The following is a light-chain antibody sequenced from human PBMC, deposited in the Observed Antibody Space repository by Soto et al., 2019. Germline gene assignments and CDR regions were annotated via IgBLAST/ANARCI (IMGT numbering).Light chain of an antibody. J-gene: IGLJ2*01. V-gene: IGLV1-47*02. Sequence: VLTQPPSASGTPGQKVFISCSGSSXNIGGTNYAYWYQQLPGAAPKLLMHSNNLRPSGVPERISGSKFGTAASLAISGLRSEDEAVYYCASWDDRLGAVIFGGGTKVTVL. CDR1: SXNIGGTNY. CDR3: ASWDDRLGAVI. CDR2: SNN.